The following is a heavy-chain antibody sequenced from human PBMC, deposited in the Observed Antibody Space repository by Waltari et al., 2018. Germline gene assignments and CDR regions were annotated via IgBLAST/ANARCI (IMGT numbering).Heavy chain of an antibody. V-gene: IGHV1-69*01. J-gene: IGHJ6*03. CDR3: ASEPAGNYYMDV. D-gene: IGHD2-2*01. CDR2: LIPIFGTA. Sequence: QVQLVQSGAEVKKPGSSVKVSCKASGGTFSSYAISWVRQAPGQGLEWMGGLIPIFGTANYAQKFQGRVTMIADESTSTAYMELSSLRSEDTAVYYCASEPAGNYYMDVWGKGTTVTVSS. CDR1: GGTFSSYA.